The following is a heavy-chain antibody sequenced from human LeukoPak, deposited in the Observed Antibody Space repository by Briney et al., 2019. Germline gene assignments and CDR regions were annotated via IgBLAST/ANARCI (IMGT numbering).Heavy chain of an antibody. D-gene: IGHD6-13*01. CDR1: GGSISSYY. Sequence: SETLSLTCTVSGGSISSYYWSWIRQPPGKGLEWIGYICYSGSTNYNPSLKSRVTISVDTSKNQFSLKLSSVTAADTAVYYCWRAYDSSSWHYFDYWGQGTLVTVSS. CDR3: WRAYDSSSWHYFDY. V-gene: IGHV4-59*01. J-gene: IGHJ4*02. CDR2: ICYSGST.